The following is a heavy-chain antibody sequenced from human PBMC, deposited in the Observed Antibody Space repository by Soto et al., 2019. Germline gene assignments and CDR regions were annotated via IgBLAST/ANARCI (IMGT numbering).Heavy chain of an antibody. D-gene: IGHD3-3*01. J-gene: IGHJ6*02. CDR2: IYYSGST. CDR1: GCSISSYY. V-gene: IGHV4-59*01. Sequence: PSETLSLTCPVSGCSISSYYWSWIRQPPGKGLEWIGYIYYSGSTNYNPSLKSRVTISVDTSKNQFSLKLSSVTAADTAVYYCAGYYDFWSGPYYYYYGMDVWGQGTTVTVSS. CDR3: AGYYDFWSGPYYYYYGMDV.